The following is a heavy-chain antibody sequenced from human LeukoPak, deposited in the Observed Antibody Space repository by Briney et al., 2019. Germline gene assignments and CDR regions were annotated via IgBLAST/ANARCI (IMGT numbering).Heavy chain of an antibody. J-gene: IGHJ4*02. V-gene: IGHV4-34*01. CDR2: INHSGST. CDR1: GGSFSGYY. Sequence: SETLSLTCAVYGGSFSGYYWSWIRQPPGKGLEWIGEINHSGSTNYNPSLKSRVTISVDTSKNQLSLKLSSVTAADTAVYYCARGDRYVDTARRYYFDYWGQGTLVTVSS. D-gene: IGHD5-18*01. CDR3: ARGDRYVDTARRYYFDY.